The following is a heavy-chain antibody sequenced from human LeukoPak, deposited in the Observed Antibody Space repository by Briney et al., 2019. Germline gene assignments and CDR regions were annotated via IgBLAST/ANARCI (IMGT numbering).Heavy chain of an antibody. V-gene: IGHV3-23*01. CDR3: AKCILTGYYKGYMDV. CDR2: ISGSGGST. CDR1: GFTFSSYA. D-gene: IGHD3-9*01. J-gene: IGHJ6*03. Sequence: GGSLRLSCAASGFTFSSYAMSWVRQAPGKGLEWVSAISGSGGSTHYADSVKGRFTISRDNSKNSLYLQMNSLRAEDTAVYYCAKCILTGYYKGYMDVWGKGTTVTISS.